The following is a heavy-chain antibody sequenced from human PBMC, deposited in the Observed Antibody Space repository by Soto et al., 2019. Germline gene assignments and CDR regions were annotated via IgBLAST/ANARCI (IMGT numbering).Heavy chain of an antibody. V-gene: IGHV4-59*12. D-gene: IGHD3-22*01. J-gene: IGHJ6*02. Sequence: SETLSLTCSVSGGSISSYYWSWIRQPPGKGLEWIGDIHYSGSTKYNPSLKSRVTKSVDMSKNQFSLKLSSVTAADTAVYYCARSPDSSGYYPRWYYYGMAVWGQGTTVTVSS. CDR3: ARSPDSSGYYPRWYYYGMAV. CDR2: IHYSGST. CDR1: GGSISSYY.